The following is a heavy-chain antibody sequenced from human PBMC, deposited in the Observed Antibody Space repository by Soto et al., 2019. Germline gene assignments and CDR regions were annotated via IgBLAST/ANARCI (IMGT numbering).Heavy chain of an antibody. CDR3: AKFWSSGPPH. CDR2: ISSSSSYI. CDR1: GFTFSSYS. D-gene: IGHD6-19*01. J-gene: IGHJ4*02. Sequence: GGSLRLSCAASGFTFSSYSMNWVRQAPGKGLEWVSSISSSSSYIYYADSVKGRFTISRDNSKNTLYLQMNSLRAEDTAVYYCAKFWSSGPPHWGQGTLVTVSS. V-gene: IGHV3-21*01.